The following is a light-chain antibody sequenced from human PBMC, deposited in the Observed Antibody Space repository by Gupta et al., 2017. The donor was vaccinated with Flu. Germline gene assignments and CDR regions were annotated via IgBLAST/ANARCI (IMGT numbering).Light chain of an antibody. V-gene: IGLV1-47*01. J-gene: IGLJ2*01. CDR1: VSNIGSNY. CDR3: AAWDDTLGAVV. CDR2: RDS. Sequence: QSILPQPPSVSAPPGQRVTVSCSRSVSNIGSNYVYWSQHLPGTAPKLLIYRDSTRNTGDPDRFSGSKFGTAASLSISGLQVEDEADSYCAAWDDTLGAVVFGGGTRVTVL.